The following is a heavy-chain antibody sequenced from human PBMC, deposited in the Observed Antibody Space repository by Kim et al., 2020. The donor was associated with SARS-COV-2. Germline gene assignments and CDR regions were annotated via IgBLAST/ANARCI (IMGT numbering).Heavy chain of an antibody. CDR3: AKDHLTYYYDSSGYRAFDY. J-gene: IGHJ4*02. CDR2: ISGSGGST. D-gene: IGHD3-22*01. Sequence: GGSLRLSCAASGFTFSSYAMSWVRQAPGKGLEWVSAISGSGGSTYYADSVKGRFTISRDNSKNTLYLQMNSLRAEDTAVYYCAKDHLTYYYDSSGYRAFDYWGQGTLVTVSS. V-gene: IGHV3-23*01. CDR1: GFTFSSYA.